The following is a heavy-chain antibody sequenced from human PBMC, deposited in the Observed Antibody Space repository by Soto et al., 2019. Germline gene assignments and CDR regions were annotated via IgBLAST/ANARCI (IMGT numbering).Heavy chain of an antibody. Sequence: SETLSLTCTVSGGSICSYYWGWIRQPPGKGLEWIGYIYYSGSTNYNPSLKSRVTMSVDTSKNQFSLKLSSVTAADTAVYYCARQKASNWFDPWGQGALVTVSS. J-gene: IGHJ5*02. V-gene: IGHV4-59*08. CDR2: IYYSGST. CDR3: ARQKASNWFDP. CDR1: GGSICSYY.